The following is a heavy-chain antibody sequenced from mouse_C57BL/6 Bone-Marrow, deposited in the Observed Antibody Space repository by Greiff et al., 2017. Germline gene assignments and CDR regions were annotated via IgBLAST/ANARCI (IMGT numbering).Heavy chain of an antibody. V-gene: IGHV1-52*01. D-gene: IGHD3-3*01. CDR1: GYTFTSYW. CDR2: IDPSDSET. CDR3: ARSRGTCGFAY. Sequence: QVQLQQSGAELVRPGSSVKLSCKASGYTFTSYWMHWVKQRPIQGLEWIGNIDPSDSETHYNQKFKDKATLTVDKSSSTAYMQLSSLTSEDSAVYYCARSRGTCGFAYWGQGTLVTVSA. J-gene: IGHJ3*01.